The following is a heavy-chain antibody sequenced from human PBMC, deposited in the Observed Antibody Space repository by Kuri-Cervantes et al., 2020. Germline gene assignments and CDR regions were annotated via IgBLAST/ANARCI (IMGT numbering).Heavy chain of an antibody. V-gene: IGHV1-2*02. J-gene: IGHJ5*02. CDR2: INPNSGGT. CDR3: ARGALPSIVVVPAASELSYTWFDP. CDR1: GYTFTGYY. Sequence: ASVKVSCKASGYTFTGYYMHWVRQAPGQGLEWMGWINPNSGGTNYAQKFQGRVTMTRDTSISTAYMELSRLRSDDTAVYYCARGALPSIVVVPAASELSYTWFDPWGQGTLVTVSS. D-gene: IGHD2-2*01.